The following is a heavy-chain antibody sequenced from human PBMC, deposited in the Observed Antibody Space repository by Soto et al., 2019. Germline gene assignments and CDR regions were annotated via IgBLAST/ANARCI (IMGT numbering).Heavy chain of an antibody. CDR1: GASTSNYR. D-gene: IGHD5-18*01. V-gene: IGHV4-59*01. CDR3: ALGGYNYGRPFDF. Sequence: SETLSLTCSVSGASTSNYRYSWIRQSPGKGLEWIGYVYHRGTTYYTPSLKSRVNMSVDTSTNEFYLNLKSVTAADTAVYYCALGGYNYGRPFDFWGQGTLVTVSS. J-gene: IGHJ4*02. CDR2: VYHRGTT.